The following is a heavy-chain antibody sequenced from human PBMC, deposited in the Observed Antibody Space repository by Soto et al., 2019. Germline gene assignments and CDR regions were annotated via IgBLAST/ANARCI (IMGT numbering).Heavy chain of an antibody. CDR1: GYSFTSYW. Sequence: GESLKISCKGSGYSFTSYWISWVRQVPGKGLEWMGRIDPSDSYTNYSPSFQGHVTISADKSISTAYLQWSSLKASDTAMYYCARLPTSRSNYDFWSGYYANDAFDIWGQGTMVTVSS. CDR3: ARLPTSRSNYDFWSGYYANDAFDI. D-gene: IGHD3-3*01. V-gene: IGHV5-10-1*01. CDR2: IDPSDSYT. J-gene: IGHJ3*02.